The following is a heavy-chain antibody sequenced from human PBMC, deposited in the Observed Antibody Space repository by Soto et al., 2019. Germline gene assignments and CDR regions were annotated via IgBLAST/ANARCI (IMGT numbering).Heavy chain of an antibody. J-gene: IGHJ6*02. CDR3: ARGQGYCSGGICYYYYYGMDV. V-gene: IGHV1-69*13. D-gene: IGHD2-15*01. Sequence: SVKVSCKASGGTFSSEAFSWVRQAPGQGLEWMGGIIPTSGTANYAQKFQGRATITADESTSTAYMELSSLTSEDTAVYFCARGQGYCSGGICYYYYYGMDVWGQGTTVTVSS. CDR1: GGTFSSEA. CDR2: IIPTSGTA.